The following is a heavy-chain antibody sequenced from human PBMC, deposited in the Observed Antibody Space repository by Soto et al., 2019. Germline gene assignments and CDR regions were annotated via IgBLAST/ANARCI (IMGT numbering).Heavy chain of an antibody. V-gene: IGHV1-2*02. CDR2: INPNSGGT. D-gene: IGHD3-9*01. J-gene: IGHJ6*02. CDR1: GYTFTGYY. Sequence: SVKVSCKASGYTFTGYYMHWVRQAPGQGLEWMGWINPNSGGTNYAQKFQGRVTMTRDTSISTAYMELSRLRSDDTAVYYCAREDLLNYDILTGYRFDGTDVWGQGTTVTVSS. CDR3: AREDLLNYDILTGYRFDGTDV.